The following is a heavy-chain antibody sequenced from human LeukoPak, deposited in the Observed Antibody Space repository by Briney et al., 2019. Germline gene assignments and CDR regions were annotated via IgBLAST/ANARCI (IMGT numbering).Heavy chain of an antibody. Sequence: PSETLSLTCIVSGGSVSSYYWSWIRQPPGQGLEWIGYISDSGSTNYNPFLKSRITISVDTAGNQFSLWLSSVTAADTAVYYCARKISYISVFDYWGQGTLVTVSS. J-gene: IGHJ4*02. CDR3: ARKISYISVFDY. CDR1: GGSVSSYY. D-gene: IGHD3-3*01. CDR2: ISDSGST. V-gene: IGHV4-59*02.